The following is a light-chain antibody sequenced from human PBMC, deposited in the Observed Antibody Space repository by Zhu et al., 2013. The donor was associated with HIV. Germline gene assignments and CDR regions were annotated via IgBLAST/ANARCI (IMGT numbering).Light chain of an antibody. CDR2: AVS. CDR1: SNDVGGYDY. Sequence: QSALTQPASVSGSPGQSITISCTGSSNDVGGYDYVSWYQQHPGKVPKLLIYAVSYRPSGVSYRFSGSKSGSTASLTISGLQADDEADYYCSSYTSSSTLLFGGGTKLTVL. J-gene: IGLJ2*01. CDR3: SSYTSSSTLL. V-gene: IGLV2-14*01.